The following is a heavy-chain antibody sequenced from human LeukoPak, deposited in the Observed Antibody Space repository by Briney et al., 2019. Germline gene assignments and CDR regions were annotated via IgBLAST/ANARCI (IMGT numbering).Heavy chain of an antibody. CDR2: ISYDGSNK. V-gene: IGHV3-30-3*01. J-gene: IGHJ6*02. CDR3: ARDLRYDTSGYYYPANV. Sequence: QPGGSLRLSCAASEFTFSSYAMTWVRQAPGKGLEWVAVISYDGSNKYYADSVKGRFTISRDNSKNTLYLQMNSLRAEDTAVYYCARDLRYDTSGYYYPANVWGQGTTVTVSS. CDR1: EFTFSSYA. D-gene: IGHD3-22*01.